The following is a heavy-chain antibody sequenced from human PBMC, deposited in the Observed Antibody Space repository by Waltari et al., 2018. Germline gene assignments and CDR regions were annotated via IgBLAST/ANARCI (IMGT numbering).Heavy chain of an antibody. CDR3: TIPSGTYDDY. V-gene: IGHV3-15*01. CDR1: GLTLANTW. D-gene: IGHD1-26*01. J-gene: IGHJ4*02. Sequence: EIQLVESGGGLLEPGGSLRLSCAASGLTLANTWMSWVREGPGKGLEWVGRSRRKTDGGTIDYGAPVKGRFTISRDDSKNIVYLQLERLKSEDSGVYYCTIPSGTYDDYWGQGTLVTVSS. CDR2: SRRKTDGGTI.